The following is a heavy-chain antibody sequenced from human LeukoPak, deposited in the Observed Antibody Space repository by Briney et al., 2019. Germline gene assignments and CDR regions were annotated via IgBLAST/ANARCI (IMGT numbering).Heavy chain of an antibody. Sequence: GGSLRLSCAASGFTFSSYAMSWVRQAPGKGLEWVSAISGSGGSTYYADSVKGRFTISRDNSKNTLYLQMNSLRAEDTAVYYCACPAPLGWYDFWSGWTEGHYYFDYWGQGTLVTVSS. V-gene: IGHV3-23*01. D-gene: IGHD3-3*01. CDR1: GFTFSSYA. CDR3: ACPAPLGWYDFWSGWTEGHYYFDY. CDR2: ISGSGGST. J-gene: IGHJ4*02.